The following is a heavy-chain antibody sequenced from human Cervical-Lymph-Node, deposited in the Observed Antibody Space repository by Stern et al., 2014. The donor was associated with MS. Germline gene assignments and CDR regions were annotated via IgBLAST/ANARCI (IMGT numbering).Heavy chain of an antibody. CDR3: ARGASDY. CDR2: INPNSGGP. D-gene: IGHD3-16*01. CDR1: GYTFSVYN. J-gene: IGHJ4*02. V-gene: IGHV1-2*06. Sequence: QVQLMQSGAEVKKPGASLKVSCKASGYTFSVYNIHWVRQAPGQGLEWMGRINPNSGGPNYAQKFQGRVTMTRDTSISIVYMELTRLRSDDTAVYYCARGASDYWGQGTLVTVSS.